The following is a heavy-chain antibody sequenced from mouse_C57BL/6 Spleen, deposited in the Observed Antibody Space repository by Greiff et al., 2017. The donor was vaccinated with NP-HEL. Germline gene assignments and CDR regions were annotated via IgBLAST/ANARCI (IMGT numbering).Heavy chain of an antibody. Sequence: VQLQQSGAELVRPGSSVKLSCKASGYTFTSYWMDWVKQRPGQGLEWIGNIYPSDSETHYNQKFKDKATLTVDKSSSTAYMQLSSLTSEDSAVYYCARWEGYYFDYWGQGTTLTVSS. J-gene: IGHJ2*01. CDR1: GYTFTSYW. V-gene: IGHV1-61*01. D-gene: IGHD4-1*01. CDR2: IYPSDSET. CDR3: ARWEGYYFDY.